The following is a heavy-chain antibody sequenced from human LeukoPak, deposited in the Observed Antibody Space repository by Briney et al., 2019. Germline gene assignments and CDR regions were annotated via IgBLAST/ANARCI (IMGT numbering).Heavy chain of an antibody. D-gene: IGHD3-9*01. CDR2: IYLSGST. Sequence: SETLSLTCTVSGYSISSGYYWGWIRQPPGKGLEWIGSIYLSGSTYYNPSLKSRVTISVDTSKNQFSLKLSSVTAADTAVYYCARGYYDILTGYLYYFDYWGQGTLVTVSS. J-gene: IGHJ4*02. V-gene: IGHV4-38-2*02. CDR3: ARGYYDILTGYLYYFDY. CDR1: GYSISSGYY.